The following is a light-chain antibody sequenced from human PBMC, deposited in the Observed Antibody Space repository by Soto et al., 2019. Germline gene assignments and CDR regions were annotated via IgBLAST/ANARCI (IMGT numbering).Light chain of an antibody. Sequence: QSVLTQPASVSGSPGQSITISCTGTSSDIGAYNYVSWYQQHPGTATKLMIYDVKIPPSGASNRFSGSKSGNTASPTISGLQAEDEADDYCASWTTSTTMIFGGGTKVTVL. CDR2: DVK. CDR3: ASWTTSTTMI. J-gene: IGLJ2*01. V-gene: IGLV2-14*03. CDR1: SSDIGAYNY.